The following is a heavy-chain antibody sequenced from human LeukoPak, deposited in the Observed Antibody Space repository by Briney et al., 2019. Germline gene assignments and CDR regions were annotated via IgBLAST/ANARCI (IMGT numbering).Heavy chain of an antibody. CDR1: GGSISSYY. V-gene: IGHV4-59*01. CDR2: IYYSGGT. CDR3: ARYSSSYYPTYYFDY. Sequence: PSETLFLTCTVSGGSISSYYWSWIRQPPGKGLEWIGYIYYSGGTNYNPSLKSRVTISVDSSKNQFSLKLSSVTAADTAVYYCARYSSSYYPTYYFDYWGQGTLVTVS. D-gene: IGHD6-13*01. J-gene: IGHJ4*02.